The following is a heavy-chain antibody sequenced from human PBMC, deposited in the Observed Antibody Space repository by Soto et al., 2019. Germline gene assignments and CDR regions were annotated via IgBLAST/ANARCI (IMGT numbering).Heavy chain of an antibody. J-gene: IGHJ3*02. CDR1: GFTFDDYA. D-gene: IGHD3-9*01. V-gene: IGHV3-9*01. CDR3: AKAKTGILTGYLAFDI. CDR2: ISWNSGSI. Sequence: PGGSLRLSCAASGFTFDDYAMHWVRQAPGKGLEWVSGISWNSGSIGYADSVKGRFTISRDNAKNSPYLQMNSLRAEDTALYYCAKAKTGILTGYLAFDIWGQGTMVTVSS.